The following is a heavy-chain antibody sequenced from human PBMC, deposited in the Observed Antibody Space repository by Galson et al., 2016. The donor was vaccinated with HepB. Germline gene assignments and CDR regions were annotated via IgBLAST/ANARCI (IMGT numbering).Heavy chain of an antibody. V-gene: IGHV4-39*01. CDR2: MYYSGHT. CDR3: PRLSYAYGYY. CDR1: GGSISSRSYY. D-gene: IGHD3-10*01. Sequence: SETLSLTCTVSGGSISSRSYYWGWIRQPPGKGLEWIGTMYYSGHTYYNPSLKSRVTISADTSKNQFSLNLSSVTAADTAVYYCPRLSYAYGYYWGQGTLVTVSS. J-gene: IGHJ4*02.